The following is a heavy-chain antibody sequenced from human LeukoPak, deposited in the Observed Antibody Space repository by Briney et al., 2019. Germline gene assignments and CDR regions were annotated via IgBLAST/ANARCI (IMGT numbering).Heavy chain of an antibody. D-gene: IGHD6-13*01. CDR2: ISSSSSTI. CDR3: ARTLSWYRGLGY. CDR1: RFTLSSYS. V-gene: IGHV3-48*01. Sequence: GGSLRLSCAASRFTLSSYSMNSGRQAPGQGLEWVSYISSSSSTIYYADSVKGRFHISRDNAKNSLYLQMNSLRAEDTAVYYCARTLSWYRGLGYWGQGTLVTVSS. J-gene: IGHJ4*02.